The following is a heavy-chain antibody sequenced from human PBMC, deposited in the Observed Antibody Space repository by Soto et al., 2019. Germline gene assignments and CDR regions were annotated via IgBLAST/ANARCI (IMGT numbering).Heavy chain of an antibody. CDR2: ISYDGSNK. J-gene: IGHJ6*02. CDR1: GFTFSSYA. V-gene: IGHV3-30-3*01. Sequence: QVQLVESGGGVVQPGRSLRLSCAASGFTFSSYAMHWVRQAPGKGLEWVAVISYDGSNKYYADSVKGRFTISRDNSKTPLYLQLNSLRAEDTAVYYCARPLPYYDFWSGYYTRYYCYYYGMDVWGQGTTVTVSS. D-gene: IGHD3-3*01. CDR3: ARPLPYYDFWSGYYTRYYCYYYGMDV.